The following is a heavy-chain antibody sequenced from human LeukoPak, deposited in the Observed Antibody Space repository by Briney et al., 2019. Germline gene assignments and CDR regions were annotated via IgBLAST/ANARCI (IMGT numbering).Heavy chain of an antibody. V-gene: IGHV3-43*02. CDR1: GFTFDDYA. CDR3: AKDFALSIDY. CDR2: ISGDGGST. Sequence: GGSLRLSCAASGFTFDDYAMHWVRQAPGKGLKWVSLISGDGGSTYYADSAKGRFTISRDNSKNSLYLQMNSLRTEDTALYYCAKDFALSIDYWGQGTLVTVSS. D-gene: IGHD2-21*01. J-gene: IGHJ4*02.